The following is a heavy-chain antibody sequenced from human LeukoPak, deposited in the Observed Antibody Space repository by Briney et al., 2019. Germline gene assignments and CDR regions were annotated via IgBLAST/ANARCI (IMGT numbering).Heavy chain of an antibody. V-gene: IGHV4-59*12. J-gene: IGHJ4*02. CDR1: DGSITNYD. D-gene: IGHD6-13*01. Sequence: SETLSLTCTVSDGSITNYDWSWVRQPPGKGLEFIGHVHYSGTANYNPSLRSRVTISIDTSKKHFFLKLKSVTAADTAVYYCASPSIAAAAYWGQGTLVTVSS. CDR2: VHYSGTA. CDR3: ASPSIAAAAY.